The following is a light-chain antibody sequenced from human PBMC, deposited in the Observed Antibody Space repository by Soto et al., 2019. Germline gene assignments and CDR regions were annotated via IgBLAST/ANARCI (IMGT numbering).Light chain of an antibody. CDR1: SSDVGGYNY. CDR3: GSYTSSSTLGV. V-gene: IGLV2-14*01. CDR2: EVS. J-gene: IGLJ1*01. Sequence: QSALTQPASVSGSPGQSITISCTGTSSDVGGYNYVSWYQQHPGKAPKLMIYEVSNRPSGVSNRFSGSKSGNTASLTISGLQAEDEADYYCGSYTSSSTLGVFGTGTKATVL.